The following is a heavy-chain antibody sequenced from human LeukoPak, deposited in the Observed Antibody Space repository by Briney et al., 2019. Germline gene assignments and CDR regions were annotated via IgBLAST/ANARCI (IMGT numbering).Heavy chain of an antibody. V-gene: IGHV4-59*01. CDR2: IYYTGST. D-gene: IGHD3-10*01. CDR3: GRGVWILHSGVSVDS. Sequence: SETLSLTCSMSGAHISDYFWRCIPHPPGKGLECFGHIYYTGSTNYSPSLKSRVTISVDTSKSQFSLRLSSVTAGDTAVYYCGRGVWILHSGVSVDSWGQGMLVTVSS. J-gene: IGHJ4*02. CDR1: GAHISDYF.